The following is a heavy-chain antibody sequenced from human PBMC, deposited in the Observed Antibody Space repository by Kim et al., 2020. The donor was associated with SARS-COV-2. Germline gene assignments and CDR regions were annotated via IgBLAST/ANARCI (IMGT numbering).Heavy chain of an antibody. CDR3: ARESSGTYLTWFDP. J-gene: IGHJ5*02. CDR1: GGSVSSGSYY. CDR2: IYYSGSA. V-gene: IGHV4-61*01. Sequence: SETLSLTCTVSGGSVSSGSYYWSWIRQPPGKGLEWIGYIYYSGSANYNPSLKSRVTISVDTSKNQFSLKLSSVTAADTAVYYCARESSGTYLTWFDPWGKGTLVTVSS. D-gene: IGHD1-26*01.